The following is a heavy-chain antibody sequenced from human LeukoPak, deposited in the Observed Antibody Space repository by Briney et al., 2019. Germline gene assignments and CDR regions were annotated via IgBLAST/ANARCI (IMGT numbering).Heavy chain of an antibody. J-gene: IGHJ4*02. CDR1: GFTFSSYW. V-gene: IGHV3-7*01. CDR2: IKQDGSEK. Sequence: GRSLRLSCAASGFTFSSYWMSWVRQTPGKGLEWVANIKQDGSEKYYVDSLKGRFNISRDNVKNALYLQMNSLRVEDTGIYYCVRGAYYAAYWGQGTLVTVSS. CDR3: VRGAYYAAY. D-gene: IGHD2/OR15-2a*01.